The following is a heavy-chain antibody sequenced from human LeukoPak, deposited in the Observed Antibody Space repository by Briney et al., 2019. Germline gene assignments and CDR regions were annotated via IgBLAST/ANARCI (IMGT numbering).Heavy chain of an antibody. J-gene: IGHJ4*01. Sequence: QPGGSLRLSCVASKFNFFSYGMQWVRQAPGKGLVWVSRIFTDGSTTSYADSVKGRFTISRDNARNTLYLQMNSLRVEDTAAYYCARELPREVTLDYWGQGTLVTVSP. CDR1: KFNFFSYG. CDR3: ARELPREVTLDY. V-gene: IGHV3-74*01. D-gene: IGHD2-21*02. CDR2: IFTDGSTT.